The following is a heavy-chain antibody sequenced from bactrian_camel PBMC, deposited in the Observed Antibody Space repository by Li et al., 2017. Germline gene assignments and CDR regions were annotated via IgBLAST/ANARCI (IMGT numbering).Heavy chain of an antibody. D-gene: IGHD4*01. Sequence: QVQLVESGGGSVQEGGSLRLSCAAAGYTSGIVCMAWVRQGPGKGPEGVAAIDSDGASIYLDSMKGRFTIARDDGVNAIYLQLNSLKTEDTAKYYCATLVVYYSDYDRDYSGMDYWGKGTQVTVS. V-gene: IGHV3S26*01. CDR2: IDSDGAS. CDR1: GYTSGIVC. J-gene: IGHJ7*01.